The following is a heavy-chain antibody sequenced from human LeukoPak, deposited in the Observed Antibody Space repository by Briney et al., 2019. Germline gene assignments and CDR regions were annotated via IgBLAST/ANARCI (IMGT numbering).Heavy chain of an antibody. CDR2: ISAYNGNT. V-gene: IGHV1-18*01. J-gene: IGHJ4*02. D-gene: IGHD4-11*01. CDR3: ARDDYSNYVGDRRFDY. CDR1: GYTFTSYA. Sequence: ASVNVSCKASGYTFTSYAMNWVRQAPGQGLEWMGWISAYNGNTNYAQKLQGRVTMTTDTSTSTAYMELRSLRSDDTAVYYCARDDYSNYVGDRRFDYWGQGTLVTVSS.